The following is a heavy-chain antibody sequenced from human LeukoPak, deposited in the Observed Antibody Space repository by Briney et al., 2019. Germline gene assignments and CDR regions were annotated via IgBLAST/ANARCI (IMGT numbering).Heavy chain of an antibody. D-gene: IGHD4-17*01. CDR2: IDHSGST. J-gene: IGHJ4*02. V-gene: IGHV4-34*01. Sequence: SETLSLTCAVYGGSFSGYYWTWIRQPPGKGLEWIGEIDHSGSTNYNPSLKSRVTISLDTSKNQFSLKLSSVTAADTAVYYCANSIDFDYGDYYFDYWGQGALVTVSS. CDR3: ANSIDFDYGDYYFDY. CDR1: GGSFSGYY.